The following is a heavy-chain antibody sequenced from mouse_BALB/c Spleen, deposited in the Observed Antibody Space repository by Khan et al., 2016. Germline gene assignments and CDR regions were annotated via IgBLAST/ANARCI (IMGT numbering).Heavy chain of an antibody. CDR2: INTYTGEP. CDR3: AIDYDGAWFAY. CDR1: GYTFTNYG. D-gene: IGHD2-4*01. V-gene: IGHV9-1*02. Sequence: QIQLVQSGPELKKPGETVKISCKASGYTFTNYGMNWVKQAPGKGLKWMGWINTYTGEPTYADDFKGRFAFSLETSASTAYLQINNLKNEDMATXCCAIDYDGAWFAYWGQGTLVTVSA. J-gene: IGHJ3*01.